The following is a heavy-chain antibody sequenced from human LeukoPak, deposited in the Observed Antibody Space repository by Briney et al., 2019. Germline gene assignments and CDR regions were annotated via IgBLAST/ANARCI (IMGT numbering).Heavy chain of an antibody. D-gene: IGHD1-26*01. CDR2: LIWSGDSR. J-gene: IGHJ4*02. CDR3: ARAYSASYSGQFDI. CDR1: GFPFEDYG. Sequence: GGSLRLSCAASGFPFEDYGMNWGRQVPGEGLEWVSGLIWSGDSRGYADSVQGRFTVYRDNAKNSLYLQMNSLGVDDTAFYYCARAYSASYSGQFDIWGQGTLVTVSS. V-gene: IGHV3-20*04.